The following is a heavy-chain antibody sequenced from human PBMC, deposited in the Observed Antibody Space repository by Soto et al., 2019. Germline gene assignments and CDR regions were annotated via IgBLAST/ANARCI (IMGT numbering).Heavy chain of an antibody. V-gene: IGHV1-18*01. CDR2: ISISKGKT. D-gene: IGHD5-12*01. CDR1: GYTFRNYD. Sequence: QGQLVQSGAEVKRPGASVKVSCKASGYTFRNYDVAWVRRAPGHGLEWMGWISISKGKTYYQESLQGRVTMTMDTGTNTAYMEVRSLRSDDTAVYYCARKGYIGNFGLDVWGQGTTVTVSS. CDR3: ARKGYIGNFGLDV. J-gene: IGHJ6*02.